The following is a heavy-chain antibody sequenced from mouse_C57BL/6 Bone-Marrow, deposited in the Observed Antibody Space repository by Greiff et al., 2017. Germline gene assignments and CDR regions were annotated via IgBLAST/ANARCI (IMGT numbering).Heavy chain of an antibody. J-gene: IGHJ4*01. CDR1: GFTFSDYG. Sequence: EVMLVESGGGLVQPGGSLKLSCAASGFTFSDYGMAWVRQAPRKGPEWVAFISNLAYSIYYADTVTGRFTISRENAKNTLYLEMSSLRSEDTAMYYCARYDYDGDAMDYWGQGTSGTVSS. CDR3: ARYDYDGDAMDY. V-gene: IGHV5-15*01. D-gene: IGHD2-4*01. CDR2: ISNLAYSI.